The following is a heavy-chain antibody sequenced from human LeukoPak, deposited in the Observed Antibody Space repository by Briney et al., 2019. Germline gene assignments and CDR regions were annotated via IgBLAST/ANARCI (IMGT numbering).Heavy chain of an antibody. V-gene: IGHV4-34*01. D-gene: IGHD3-22*01. CDR1: GGSFSGYY. J-gene: IGHJ5*02. CDR3: ARVAKHYYDSSGNNWFDP. CDR2: INHSGST. Sequence: SETLSLTCAVYGGSFSGYYWSWIRQPPGKGLEWIGEINHSGSTNYNPSLKSRVTISVGTSKNQFSLKLSSVTAADTAVYYCARVAKHYYDSSGNNWFDPWGQGTLVTVSS.